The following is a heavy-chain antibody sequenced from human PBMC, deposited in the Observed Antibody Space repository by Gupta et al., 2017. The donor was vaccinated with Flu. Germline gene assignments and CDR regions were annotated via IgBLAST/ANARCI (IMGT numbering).Heavy chain of an antibody. Sequence: EVQLVESGGGLVQPGGSLRLSCAASRFTFSDSWMNWARQAPGKGLEWVANINQDGSTKNYVDSLKGRFTVSRDNAKNSLYLQMDSLRAEDTAVYFCARNRGWEQFDYWGQGTLVTVSS. CDR2: INQDGSTK. D-gene: IGHD5-24*01. V-gene: IGHV3-7*01. CDR3: ARNRGWEQFDY. J-gene: IGHJ4*02. CDR1: RFTFSDSW.